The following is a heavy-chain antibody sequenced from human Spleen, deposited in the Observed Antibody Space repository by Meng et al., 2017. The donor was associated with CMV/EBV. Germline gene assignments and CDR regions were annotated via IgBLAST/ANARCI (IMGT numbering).Heavy chain of an antibody. CDR2: ISAYNGNT. V-gene: IGHV1-18*01. CDR1: EYSFTSYG. D-gene: IGHD4-11*01. Sequence: ASVKVSCKAAEYSFTSYGISWVRQAPGQGLEWMGWISAYNGNTNYAQKLQGRVTMTTDTSTSTAYMELRSLRSDDTAVYYCARELSNHGFHYYYYYGMDVWGQGTTVTVSS. J-gene: IGHJ6*02. CDR3: ARELSNHGFHYYYYYGMDV.